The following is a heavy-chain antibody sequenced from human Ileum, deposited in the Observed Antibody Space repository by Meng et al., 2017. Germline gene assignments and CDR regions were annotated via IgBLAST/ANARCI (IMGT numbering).Heavy chain of an antibody. CDR2: IYHTGST. V-gene: IGHV4-4*02. CDR1: GCSITPSNW. Sequence: VNPSAPLRRPGCGHGCSITPSNWASWLRQAPGQGLEWIGEIYHTGSTTYNPSLESRVTVSVDKSNNQFSLRLTSATAADTAVYYCARVSQRDGYNSANFDYWGQGALVTVSS. J-gene: IGHJ4*02. CDR3: ARVSQRDGYNSANFDY. D-gene: IGHD5-24*01.